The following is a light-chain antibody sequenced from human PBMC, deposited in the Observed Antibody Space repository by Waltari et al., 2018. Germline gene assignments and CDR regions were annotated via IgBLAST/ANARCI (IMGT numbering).Light chain of an antibody. CDR3: LSADSSGTWV. Sequence: SYELTQPPSVSVSLGQMARITCSGDELPKKYAYWYQQKPGQAPVLVIYKDSERPSGIPERFSGSSSGTIVTLTISGVQAEDEADYYCLSADSSGTWVFGGGTKLTVL. CDR2: KDS. V-gene: IGLV3-16*01. J-gene: IGLJ3*02. CDR1: ELPKKY.